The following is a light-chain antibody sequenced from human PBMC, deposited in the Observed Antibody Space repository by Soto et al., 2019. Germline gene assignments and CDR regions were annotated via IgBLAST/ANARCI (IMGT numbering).Light chain of an antibody. CDR1: QSVSSN. CDR3: QQYNKGYT. V-gene: IGKV3-15*01. J-gene: IGKJ2*01. CDR2: GAS. Sequence: EIVMTQSPATLSVSPGERATLSCRASQSVSSNLAWYQQKPGQAPRLLICGASTRATGIPARFSGSGSGTEFTLTISSLQSEDFAVYYCQQYNKGYTFGQGTKLEIK.